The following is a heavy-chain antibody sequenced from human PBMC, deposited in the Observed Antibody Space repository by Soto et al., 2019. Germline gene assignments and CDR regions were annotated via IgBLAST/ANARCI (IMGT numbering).Heavy chain of an antibody. D-gene: IGHD6-19*01. J-gene: IGHJ4*02. CDR3: AHIGLIAVACTFDY. CDR1: GFSLSTSGVG. V-gene: IGHV2-5*01. Sequence: SGPTLVNPTQTLTLTCTFSGFSLSTSGVGVGWIRQPPGKALEWLALIYWNDDKRYSPSLKSRLTITKDTSKNQVVLTMTNMDPVDTATYYCAHIGLIAVACTFDYWGQGTLVTVSS. CDR2: IYWNDDK.